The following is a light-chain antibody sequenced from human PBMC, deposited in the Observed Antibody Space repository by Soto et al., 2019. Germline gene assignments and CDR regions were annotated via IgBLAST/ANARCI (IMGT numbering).Light chain of an antibody. CDR1: SSDVGGSNY. CDR3: SSYISSSAYV. V-gene: IGLV2-14*01. J-gene: IGLJ1*01. Sequence: QSALTQPASVSGSPGQSITISCTGTSSDVGGSNYVSWYQQHPGKAPKLMIYDVSNRPSGVAKRFSGSKSGTTASLTISGLQAEDEADYYCSSYISSSAYVFGTGTKVTVL. CDR2: DVS.